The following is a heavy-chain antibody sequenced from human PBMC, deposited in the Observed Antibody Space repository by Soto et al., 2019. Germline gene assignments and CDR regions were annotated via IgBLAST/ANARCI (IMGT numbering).Heavy chain of an antibody. CDR2: ISSSSSYI. D-gene: IGHD2-2*01. CDR3: ARDREASTSTPVPPYYYYGMDV. V-gene: IGHV3-21*01. Sequence: GGSLRLSCAASGFTFSSYSMNWVRQAPGKGLEWVSSISSSSSYIYYADSVKGRFTISRDNAKNSLYLQMNSLRAEDTAVYYCARDREASTSTPVPPYYYYGMDVWGQGTTVTVSS. CDR1: GFTFSSYS. J-gene: IGHJ6*02.